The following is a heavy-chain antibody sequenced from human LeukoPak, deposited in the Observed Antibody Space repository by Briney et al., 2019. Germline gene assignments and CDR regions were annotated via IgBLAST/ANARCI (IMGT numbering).Heavy chain of an antibody. CDR1: GFTVSSNY. J-gene: IGHJ5*02. CDR2: IYSGGST. Sequence: GGSLRLSCAASGFTVSSNYMSWVRQAPGKGLEWVSVIYSGGSTYYADSVKGRFTISRDNSKNTLYLQMNSLRAEDTAVYYCAGEGERITIFGVVSNGWFDPWGQGTLVTVSS. D-gene: IGHD3-3*01. V-gene: IGHV3-53*01. CDR3: AGEGERITIFGVVSNGWFDP.